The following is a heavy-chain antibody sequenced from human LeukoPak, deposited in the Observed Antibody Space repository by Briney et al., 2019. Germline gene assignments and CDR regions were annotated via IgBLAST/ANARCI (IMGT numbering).Heavy chain of an antibody. CDR3: ARYYCSSITCQGIDY. Sequence: GASVKVSCKASGYSFTNYDITWVRQAPGQGLEWMGWIRPYNGNTNNAQNLQGRVTMTTDTSTSTAYMELRSLRSDDTAVYYCARYYCSSITCQGIDYWGQGTLDTVSS. CDR2: IRPYNGNT. CDR1: GYSFTNYD. J-gene: IGHJ4*02. V-gene: IGHV1-18*01. D-gene: IGHD2-2*01.